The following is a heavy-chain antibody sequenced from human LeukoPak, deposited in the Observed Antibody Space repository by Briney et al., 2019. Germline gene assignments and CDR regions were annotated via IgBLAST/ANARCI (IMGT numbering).Heavy chain of an antibody. CDR3: ARDDCGGDCSVTNWFDP. V-gene: IGHV4-39*07. D-gene: IGHD2-21*02. CDR1: GGSISSSSYY. J-gene: IGHJ5*02. Sequence: SETLSLTCTVSGGSISSSSYYWGWIRQPPGKGLEWIGSIYYSGSTYYNPSLKSRVTISVDTSKNQFSLKLSSVTAADTAVYYCARDDCGGDCSVTNWFDPWGQGTLVTVSS. CDR2: IYYSGST.